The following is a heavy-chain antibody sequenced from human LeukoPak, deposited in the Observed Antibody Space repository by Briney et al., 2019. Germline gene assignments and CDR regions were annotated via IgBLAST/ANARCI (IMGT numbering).Heavy chain of an antibody. D-gene: IGHD3-10*01. CDR3: ARDGGVYYGSGSYIYP. CDR2: IYYSGST. V-gene: IGHV4-61*01. J-gene: IGHJ5*02. CDR1: GGSVSSGSYY. Sequence: PSETLSLTCNVSGGSVSSGSYYWSWIRQPPGKGLEWIGYIYYSGSTNYNPSLKSRVTISVDTSKNQFSLKLSSVTAADTAVYYCARDGGVYYGSGSYIYPWGQGTLVTVSS.